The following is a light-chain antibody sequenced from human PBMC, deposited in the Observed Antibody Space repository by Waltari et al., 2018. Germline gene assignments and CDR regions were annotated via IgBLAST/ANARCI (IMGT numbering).Light chain of an antibody. CDR2: EVR. J-gene: IGLJ1*01. V-gene: IGLV2-23*02. Sequence: QPALTQPASVSGSPGQSLTLSCTGPSSAVGDYNVVPCDQQDPGKAPQFIIYEVREGPSGVSNRFSGSKSGNTASLTISGLQAEDEADYYCCSYAGGTTYVFGTGTKVTVL. CDR1: SSAVGDYNV. CDR3: CSYAGGTTYV.